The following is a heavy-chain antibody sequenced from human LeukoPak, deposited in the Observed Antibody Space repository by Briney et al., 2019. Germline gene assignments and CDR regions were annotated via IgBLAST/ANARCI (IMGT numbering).Heavy chain of an antibody. J-gene: IGHJ4*02. CDR2: ISSSSSYI. CDR1: GFTFSSYS. V-gene: IGHV3-21*01. CDR3: AKGSVSVVVPAVIPYY. D-gene: IGHD2-2*01. Sequence: GGSLRLSCAASGFTFSSYSMNWVRQAPGKGLEWVSSISSSSSYIYYADSVKGRFTISRDNAKNSLYLQMNSLRAEDTAVYYCAKGSVSVVVPAVIPYYWGQGTLVTVSS.